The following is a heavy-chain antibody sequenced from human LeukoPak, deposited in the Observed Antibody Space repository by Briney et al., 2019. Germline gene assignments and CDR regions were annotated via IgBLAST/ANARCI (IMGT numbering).Heavy chain of an antibody. CDR1: GDTITGYY. J-gene: IGHJ3*02. CDR3: ARLQLAVSYGAVDI. Sequence: SETLSLTCTVSGDTITGYYRSWVRQAPGKGLEWIGYIFYSGTTNQNPSLKSRVAISVDTSKNQFSLRLNTVTAADTAMYYCARLQLAVSYGAVDIWGQGTMVTVSS. V-gene: IGHV4-59*08. D-gene: IGHD5-18*01. CDR2: IFYSGTT.